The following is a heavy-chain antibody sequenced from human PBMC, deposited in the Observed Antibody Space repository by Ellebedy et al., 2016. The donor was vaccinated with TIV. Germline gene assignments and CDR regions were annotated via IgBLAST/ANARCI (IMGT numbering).Heavy chain of an antibody. V-gene: IGHV3-7*01. CDR2: IKQDGSEK. CDR3: ARSPGIAVAGTFDY. Sequence: GGSLRLSXAASGFTFSSYWMSWVSQAGGKGLEWVANIKQDGSEKYYVDSVKGRFTISRDNAKNSLYLQMNSLRAEDTAVYYCARSPGIAVAGTFDYWGQGTLVTVSS. D-gene: IGHD6-19*01. CDR1: GFTFSSYW. J-gene: IGHJ4*02.